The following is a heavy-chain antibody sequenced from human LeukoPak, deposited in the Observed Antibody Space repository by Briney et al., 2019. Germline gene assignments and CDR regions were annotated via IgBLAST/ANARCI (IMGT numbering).Heavy chain of an antibody. V-gene: IGHV4-39*07. CDR1: GGSVSSSIYY. J-gene: IGHJ5*02. CDR2: INHSGST. Sequence: SETLSLTCTVSGGSVSSSIYYWSWIRQPPGKGLEWIGEINHSGSTNYNPSLKSRVTISVDTSKNQFSLKLSSVTAADTAMYYCARGGTYYYGSGRNWFDPWGQGTLVTVSS. D-gene: IGHD3-10*01. CDR3: ARGGTYYYGSGRNWFDP.